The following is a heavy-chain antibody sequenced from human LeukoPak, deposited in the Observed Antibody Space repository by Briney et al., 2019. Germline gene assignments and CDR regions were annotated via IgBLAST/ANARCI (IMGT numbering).Heavy chain of an antibody. D-gene: IGHD2-15*01. CDR3: ARDPPEVDCSGGSCYKGDY. CDR1: GYTFTSYG. Sequence: GASVKVSCKASGYTFTSYGISWVRQAPGQGLEWMGWISAYNGNTNYAQKLQGRVTMTTDTSTSTAYMELRSLRSDDTAVYYCARDPPEVDCSGGSCYKGDYWGQGTLVTVSS. CDR2: ISAYNGNT. J-gene: IGHJ4*02. V-gene: IGHV1-18*01.